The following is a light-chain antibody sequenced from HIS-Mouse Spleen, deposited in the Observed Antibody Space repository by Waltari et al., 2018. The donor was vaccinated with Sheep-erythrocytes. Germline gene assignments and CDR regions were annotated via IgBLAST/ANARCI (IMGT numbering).Light chain of an antibody. V-gene: IGLV3-1*01. CDR3: QAWDSSTVV. CDR2: QDS. CDR1: KLGEKY. Sequence: SYELTQPPSVSVSPGQTDSITCSGDKLGEKYACWYQQKPGHSPVLVIYQDSKRPSGIPERFSGSNSGNTATLTISGTQAMDEADYYCQAWDSSTVVFGGGTKLTVL. J-gene: IGLJ2*01.